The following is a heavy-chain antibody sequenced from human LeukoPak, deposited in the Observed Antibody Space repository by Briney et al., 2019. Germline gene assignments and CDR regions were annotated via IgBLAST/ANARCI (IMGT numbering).Heavy chain of an antibody. Sequence: SETLSLTCTISGGSTSRRSYYWGWIRQPPGKGLEWIASLHYSGSTYHNPSLKSRITISADTSKNQFSLKLSSVAAADTAVYYCARHRDGYNRPFDYWGQGTLVTVSS. V-gene: IGHV4-39*01. CDR1: GGSTSRRSYY. D-gene: IGHD5-24*01. CDR3: ARHRDGYNRPFDY. J-gene: IGHJ4*02. CDR2: LHYSGST.